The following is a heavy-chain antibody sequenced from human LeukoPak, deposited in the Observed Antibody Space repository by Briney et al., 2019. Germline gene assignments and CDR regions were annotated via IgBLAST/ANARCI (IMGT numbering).Heavy chain of an antibody. J-gene: IGHJ4*02. Sequence: PGGSLRLSCAASGIAFSRFAMSWVRQAPGKGLEWVSVVSESGDITHYAESVRGRFTISRDNSKNTLYLLMNSLRAEDTAVYYCASTGGNPTRFDYWGQGTLVTVSS. V-gene: IGHV3-23*01. CDR3: ASTGGNPTRFDY. D-gene: IGHD4-23*01. CDR2: VSESGDIT. CDR1: GIAFSRFA.